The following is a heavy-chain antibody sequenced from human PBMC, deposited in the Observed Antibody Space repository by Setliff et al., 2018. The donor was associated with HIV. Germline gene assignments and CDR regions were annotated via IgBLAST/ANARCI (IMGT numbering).Heavy chain of an antibody. V-gene: IGHV4-59*11. CDR3: ARHRGMAGTTWYNHYMDV. CDR1: GDSMIPHY. J-gene: IGHJ6*03. D-gene: IGHD1-7*01. CDR2: ISNYESP. Sequence: PSETLSLTCLVSGDSMIPHYWSWIRQPPGGGLEWIGFISNYESPINSPSLESRVTILIDTYKNLFSLRVSSVTAADTAVYYCARHRGMAGTTWYNHYMDVWGTGATVTVSS.